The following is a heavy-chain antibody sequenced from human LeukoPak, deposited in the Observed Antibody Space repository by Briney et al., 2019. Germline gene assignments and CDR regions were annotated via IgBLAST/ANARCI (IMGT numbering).Heavy chain of an antibody. CDR2: IYYSGST. V-gene: IGHV4-61*01. Sequence: SETLSLTCTVSGGSVSSGSYYWSWIRQPPGKGLEWIGYIYYSGSTNYNPSLKSRVTISVDTSKNQFSLKLSSVTAADTAVYYCAMAYYYDSSGYYGTDAFDIWGQGTMVTVSS. D-gene: IGHD3-22*01. CDR3: AMAYYYDSSGYYGTDAFDI. CDR1: GGSVSSGSYY. J-gene: IGHJ3*02.